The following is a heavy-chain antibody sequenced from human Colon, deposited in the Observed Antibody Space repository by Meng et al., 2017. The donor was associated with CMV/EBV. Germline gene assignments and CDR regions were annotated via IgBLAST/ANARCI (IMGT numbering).Heavy chain of an antibody. CDR1: GFAFYSAG. J-gene: IGHJ4*02. D-gene: IGHD1-26*01. V-gene: IGHV3-15*01. CDR3: TYARDFHATIGA. Sequence: SGFAFYSAGMSWARTAPGKGLEGVGRSKSKASGGRINYATPVKGRFIISRDDSKDTQYLQMNSLKIEDTAVYYCTYARDFHATIGAWGQGPLVTVSS. CDR2: SKSKASGGRI.